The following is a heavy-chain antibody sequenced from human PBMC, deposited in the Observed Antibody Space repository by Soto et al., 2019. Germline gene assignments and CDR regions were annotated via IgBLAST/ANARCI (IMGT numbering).Heavy chain of an antibody. CDR3: ATSPRMARSYFDY. D-gene: IGHD2-15*01. CDR1: GGTFSSYA. Sequence: ASVKVSCKASGGTFSSYAISWVRQAPGQGLEWMGGIIPIFGTANYAQKFQGRVTITADESTSTAYMELSSLRSEDTAVYYCATSPRMARSYFDYWGQGTLVTVSS. CDR2: IIPIFGTA. V-gene: IGHV1-69*13. J-gene: IGHJ4*02.